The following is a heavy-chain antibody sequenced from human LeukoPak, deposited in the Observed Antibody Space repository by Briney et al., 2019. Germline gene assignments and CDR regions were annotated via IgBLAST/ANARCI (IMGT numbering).Heavy chain of an antibody. D-gene: IGHD3-10*01. Sequence: ASVKVSCKASGYTFTSYGISWVRQAPGQGLEWMGLINPSGGSTNYAQKFQGRVTMTRDTSTSTVYMELSSLRSEDTAVYYCARGPSITMVQGGQWYYYMDVWGKGTTVTISS. CDR2: INPSGGST. J-gene: IGHJ6*03. V-gene: IGHV1-46*01. CDR3: ARGPSITMVQGGQWYYYMDV. CDR1: GYTFTSYG.